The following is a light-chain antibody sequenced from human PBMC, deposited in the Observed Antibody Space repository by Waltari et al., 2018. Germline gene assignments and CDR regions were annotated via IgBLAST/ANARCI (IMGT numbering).Light chain of an antibody. CDR1: SSDVGGYTY. CDR2: DVT. Sequence: QSALTQPRPVSGAPGQSVTISCTGTSSDVGGYTYRSWYQHHPGKAPKLIIYDVTKRPSGVPDRFSASKSDNTASLTISGLQAEDEADYYCCSYAGSITFWVFGGGTKLTVL. CDR3: CSYAGSITFWV. V-gene: IGLV2-11*01. J-gene: IGLJ3*02.